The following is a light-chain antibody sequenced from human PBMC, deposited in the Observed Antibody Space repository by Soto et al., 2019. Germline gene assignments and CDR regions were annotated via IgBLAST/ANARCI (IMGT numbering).Light chain of an antibody. CDR3: QQFGVTRWA. V-gene: IGKV3-20*01. CDR1: QSVTSSY. Sequence: EIVLTQSPGTLSLSPGERATLSCRVSQSVTSSYIAWYQQKPGQAPRLLIYGASNRATGIPDRFSGSGSGTDFTLMISRLETEDVAVYYCQQFGVTRWAFGQGTKVEVK. CDR2: GAS. J-gene: IGKJ1*01.